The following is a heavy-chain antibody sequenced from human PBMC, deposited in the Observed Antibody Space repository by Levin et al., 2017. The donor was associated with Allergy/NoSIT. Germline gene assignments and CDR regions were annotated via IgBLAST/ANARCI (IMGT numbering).Heavy chain of an antibody. CDR2: VYFSGSA. J-gene: IGHJ4*02. D-gene: IGHD5-24*01. V-gene: IGHV4-39*01. CDR1: GGSISSNNYY. Sequence: NTSETLSLTCTVSGGSISSNNYYWVWIRQPPGQGLEWIGSVYFSGSAYYNPSLKSRVTIYVDTSKNQFSLRLSSVTAADTALYYCARQGMEYNYSYLFDSWGQGTLVTVSS. CDR3: ARQGMEYNYSYLFDS.